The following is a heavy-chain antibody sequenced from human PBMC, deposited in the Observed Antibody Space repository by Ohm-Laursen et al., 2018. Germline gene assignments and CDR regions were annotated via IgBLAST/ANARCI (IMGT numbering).Heavy chain of an antibody. CDR1: GYTFTGYY. J-gene: IGHJ4*02. CDR3: ARERGILYYFDY. V-gene: IGHV1-2*02. D-gene: IGHD3-10*01. CDR2: INPNSGGT. Sequence: SVKVSCKASGYTFTGYYMHWVRQAPGQGLEWMGWINPNSGGTNYAQKFQGRVTMTRDTSISTAYMELSRLRSDDTAVYYCARERGILYYFDYWGQGTLVTVSS.